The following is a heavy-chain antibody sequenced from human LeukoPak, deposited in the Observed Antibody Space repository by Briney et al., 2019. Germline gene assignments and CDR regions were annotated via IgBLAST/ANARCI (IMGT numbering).Heavy chain of an antibody. D-gene: IGHD5-18*01. CDR3: ARGSLNSRYAFDI. CDR1: GYTFTNYA. CDR2: INTNTGNP. Sequence: ASVKVSCKASGYTFTNYAMNWVRQAPGQGLEWMGWINTNTGNPTYAQGFTGRFVFSLDTSVNTAYLQISSLKAEDTAVYYCARGSLNSRYAFDIWGQGTMVTVSS. J-gene: IGHJ3*02. V-gene: IGHV7-4-1*02.